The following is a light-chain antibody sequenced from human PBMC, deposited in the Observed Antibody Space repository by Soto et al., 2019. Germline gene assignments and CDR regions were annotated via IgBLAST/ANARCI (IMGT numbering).Light chain of an antibody. CDR1: RSNIGDHF. V-gene: IGLV1-51*01. CDR2: YSD. CDR3: GTWDSRLRANV. J-gene: IGLJ3*02. Sequence: QSVLTQPPSVSAAPGQKVTISCSGSRSNIGDHFVSWYQQLPGTAPKLLIYYSDKRPSGIPDRFSGSKSDTSATLAITGLQTGDEADYYCGTWDSRLRANVFGGGTKVTVL.